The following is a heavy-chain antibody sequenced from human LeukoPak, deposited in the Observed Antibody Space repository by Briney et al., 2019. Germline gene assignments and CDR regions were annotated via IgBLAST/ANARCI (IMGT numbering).Heavy chain of an antibody. V-gene: IGHV3-7*01. Sequence: GGSLRLSCAASGFTFSSYWMSWVRQAPGKGLEWVANIKQDGSEKYYVDPVKGRFTISRDNAKNSLYLQMNSLRAEDTAVYYCAGEGYDSSGYYPTDYWGQGTLVTVSS. CDR1: GFTFSSYW. D-gene: IGHD3-22*01. J-gene: IGHJ4*02. CDR3: AGEGYDSSGYYPTDY. CDR2: IKQDGSEK.